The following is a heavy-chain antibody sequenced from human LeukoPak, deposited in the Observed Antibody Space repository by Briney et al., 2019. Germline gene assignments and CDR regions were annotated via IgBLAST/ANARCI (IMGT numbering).Heavy chain of an antibody. V-gene: IGHV3-21*01. Sequence: PGGSLRLSCAASGFTFSTYSMNWVRQAPGKGLEWVSSISSSSSYIYYADSMKGRFTISRDNAKNSLYLQMNSLRAEDTAVYYCARVAVVGYCSGGSCFYYMDVWGKGTTVTVSS. CDR2: ISSSSSYI. J-gene: IGHJ6*03. D-gene: IGHD2-15*01. CDR1: GFTFSTYS. CDR3: ARVAVVGYCSGGSCFYYMDV.